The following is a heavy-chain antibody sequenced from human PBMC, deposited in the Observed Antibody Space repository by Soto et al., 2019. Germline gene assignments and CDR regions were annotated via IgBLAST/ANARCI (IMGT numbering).Heavy chain of an antibody. Sequence: SQTLSLTCAISWGSVPSNTATWNWVRQSPSRGLEWLGRTYYRSNWNFDYALSVKSRITINPDTSKNQFSLQLNSLTPEDTAVYYCAGELDIHHGLGYWGPVTSGTV. D-gene: IGHD6-19*01. V-gene: IGHV6-1*01. J-gene: IGHJ4*02. CDR2: TYYRSNWNF. CDR1: WGSVPSNTAT. CDR3: AGELDIHHGLGY.